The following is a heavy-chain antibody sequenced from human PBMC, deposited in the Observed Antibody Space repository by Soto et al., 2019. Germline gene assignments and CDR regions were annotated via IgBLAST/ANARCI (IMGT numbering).Heavy chain of an antibody. CDR3: AGADSSGYYWEDAFDI. J-gene: IGHJ3*02. Sequence: SVKVSCKASGGTFSSYAISWVRQAPGQGLEWMGGIIPIFGTANYAQKFQGRVTITADKSTSTAYMELSSLRSEDTAVYYCAGADSSGYYWEDAFDIWGQGTMVTVS. CDR1: GGTFSSYA. CDR2: IIPIFGTA. V-gene: IGHV1-69*06. D-gene: IGHD3-22*01.